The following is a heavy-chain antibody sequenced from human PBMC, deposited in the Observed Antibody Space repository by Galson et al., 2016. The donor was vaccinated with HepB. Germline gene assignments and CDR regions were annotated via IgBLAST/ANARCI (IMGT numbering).Heavy chain of an antibody. J-gene: IGHJ4*02. CDR1: GYTFTSFG. CDR2: ISAYNGNT. D-gene: IGHD6-13*01. CDR3: AGVNPRDSRPSASRF. V-gene: IGHV1-18*01. Sequence: SVKVSCKASGYTFTSFGISWVRQAPGQGLEWMGWISAYNGNTNYAQMLQGRVTMTTDTSTSTAFMELSSLRSDDTAIYYCAGVNPRDSRPSASRFWGQGTLVTVSS.